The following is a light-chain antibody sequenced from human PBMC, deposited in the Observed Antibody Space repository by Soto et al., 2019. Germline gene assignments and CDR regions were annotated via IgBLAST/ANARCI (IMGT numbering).Light chain of an antibody. Sequence: QSVLTQPASVSGSPGQSITISCTGTNSDVGGYNYVSWYQQHPGKAPELMIYEVSHRPSGISNRFSGSKSDNTASLTISGLQAEDEANYYCSSFTSSSIWVFGGGTQLTVL. V-gene: IGLV2-14*01. CDR1: NSDVGGYNY. CDR3: SSFTSSSIWV. CDR2: EVS. J-gene: IGLJ3*02.